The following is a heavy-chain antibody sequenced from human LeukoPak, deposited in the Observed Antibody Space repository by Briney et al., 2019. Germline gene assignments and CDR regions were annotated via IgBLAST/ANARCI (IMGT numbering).Heavy chain of an antibody. CDR1: GFTFGTHA. D-gene: IGHD3-16*01. J-gene: IGHJ5*02. V-gene: IGHV3-49*03. CDR2: IRSSGTT. CDR3: TRDRFYVWFDP. Sequence: GGSLSLSCTTSGFTFGTHAMHWFRQAPGKGLQWIGFIRSSGTTQYAASVKGRFTISRDDSKSIAYLQMNSLKTEDTAVYYCTRDRFYVWFDPWGQGTLVTVSS.